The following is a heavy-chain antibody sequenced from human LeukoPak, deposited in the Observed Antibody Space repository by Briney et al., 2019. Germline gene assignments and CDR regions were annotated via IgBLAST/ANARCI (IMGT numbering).Heavy chain of an antibody. V-gene: IGHV3-7*01. CDR2: IKYDGSAK. CDR3: ARDLFSGSYQEDF. CDR1: GFTLSSYW. Sequence: PGGSLRLSCAASGFTLSSYWKSWVRQAPGKGLEWVANIKYDGSAKYYVDSVKGRFTISRDDAKNSLYLEMNSLRAEDTAVYYCARDLFSGSYQEDFWGQGALVTVSS. D-gene: IGHD1-26*01. J-gene: IGHJ4*02.